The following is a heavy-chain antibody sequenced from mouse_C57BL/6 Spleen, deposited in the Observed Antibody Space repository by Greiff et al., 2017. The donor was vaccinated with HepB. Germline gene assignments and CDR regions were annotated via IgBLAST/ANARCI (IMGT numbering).Heavy chain of an antibody. CDR2: IYPRSGNT. V-gene: IGHV1-81*01. J-gene: IGHJ3*01. CDR1: GYTFTSYG. Sequence: QVQLQQSGAELARPGASVKLSCKASGYTFTSYGISWVKQRTGQGLEWIGEIYPRSGNTYYNEKFKGKATLTADKSSSTAYMELRSLTSEDSAVYFCAREQFFAYWGQGTLVTVSA. CDR3: AREQFFAY.